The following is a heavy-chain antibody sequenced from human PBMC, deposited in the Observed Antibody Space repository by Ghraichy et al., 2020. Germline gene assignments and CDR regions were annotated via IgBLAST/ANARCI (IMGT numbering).Heavy chain of an antibody. V-gene: IGHV3-74*01. Sequence: GESLNISCAASGFTFSTYCMHWVRQVPGKGLVWLSRIRTDGSVTTYADSVKGRFTISRDNAKNTLYLQMNSLRAEDTAVYYCARAPDRVSYSYGYHYFDYWGQGTLVTVSS. J-gene: IGHJ4*02. CDR3: ARAPDRVSYSYGYHYFDY. CDR1: GFTFSTYC. CDR2: IRTDGSVT. D-gene: IGHD5-18*01.